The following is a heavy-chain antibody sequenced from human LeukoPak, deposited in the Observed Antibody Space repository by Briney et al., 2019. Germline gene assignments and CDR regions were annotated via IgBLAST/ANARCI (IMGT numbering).Heavy chain of an antibody. Sequence: GASVKVSCKASGYTFTAYYMHWVRQAPGQELEWMRWINPNSGGTNYAQKFQGRVTMTRDTSISTAYMGLSRLRSDDTAVYYCATDPAGDYYDILTGYYYYYGMDVWGQGTTVTVSS. J-gene: IGHJ6*02. V-gene: IGHV1-2*02. CDR2: INPNSGGT. CDR1: GYTFTAYY. D-gene: IGHD3-9*01. CDR3: ATDPAGDYYDILTGYYYYYGMDV.